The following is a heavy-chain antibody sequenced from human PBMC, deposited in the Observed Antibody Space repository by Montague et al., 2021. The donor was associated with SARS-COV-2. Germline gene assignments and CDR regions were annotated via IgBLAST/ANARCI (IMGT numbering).Heavy chain of an antibody. J-gene: IGHJ4*02. CDR2: IYTSGTT. V-gene: IGHV4-61*02. CDR3: ARFTAVTSSLDF. D-gene: IGHD4-17*01. Sequence: TLSLTCTVSGGSISSPGYYWSWIRQPAGKGLEWIGRIYTSGTTSYNPSLKSRVTISVDTSKNQFSLKLTSVTAADTAVYYCARFTAVTSSLDFWGQGTLVPVSS. CDR1: GGSISSPGYY.